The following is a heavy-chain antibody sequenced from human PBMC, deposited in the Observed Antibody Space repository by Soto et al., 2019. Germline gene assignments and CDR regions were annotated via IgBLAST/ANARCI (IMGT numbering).Heavy chain of an antibody. D-gene: IGHD6-13*01. CDR3: ARDNGIAGSFDP. Sequence: PGGSLRLSCAASGFTFRSYSMNWVRQAPGKGLEWVSYISISSRTIYYADSVKGRFTISGDDAKNSLYLQMNSLRDEDTSVYYCARDNGIAGSFDPWGQGTLVTVSA. CDR2: ISISSRTI. V-gene: IGHV3-48*02. J-gene: IGHJ5*02. CDR1: GFTFRSYS.